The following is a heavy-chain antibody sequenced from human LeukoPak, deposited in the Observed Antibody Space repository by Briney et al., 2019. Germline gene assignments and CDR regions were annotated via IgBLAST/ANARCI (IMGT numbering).Heavy chain of an antibody. Sequence: SLRLSCTAPGFTFDDYALHWVRQATGKGLEWVSGISWNSGSIGYADSVKGRFTISRDNAKNSLYLQMNSLRAEDMALYYCAKGGYYGSSGLGDYWGQGTLVTVSS. CDR1: GFTFDDYA. J-gene: IGHJ4*02. D-gene: IGHD3-22*01. V-gene: IGHV3-9*03. CDR3: AKGGYYGSSGLGDY. CDR2: ISWNSGSI.